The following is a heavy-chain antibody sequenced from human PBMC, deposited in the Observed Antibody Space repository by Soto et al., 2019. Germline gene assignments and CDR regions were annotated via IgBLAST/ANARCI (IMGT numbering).Heavy chain of an antibody. CDR2: MHYTGTT. J-gene: IGHJ6*03. CDR3: ARRAPDKMTTVTIRQGNYYYSYMDV. CDR1: GYSLSPYY. Sequence: PSETLSLTCVVSGYSLSPYYWSWIRQPPGKGLEWLGYMHYTGTTNYNPSLKSRVTISVDTSKNQFSLKLSSVTAADTAVYYCARRAPDKMTTVTIRQGNYYYSYMDVWGKGTTVTGSS. D-gene: IGHD4-4*01. V-gene: IGHV4-59*08.